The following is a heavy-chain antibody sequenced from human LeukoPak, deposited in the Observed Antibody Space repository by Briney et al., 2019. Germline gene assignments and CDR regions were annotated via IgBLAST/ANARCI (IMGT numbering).Heavy chain of an antibody. Sequence: ASVKVSCKASGYTFTGYYMHWVRQAPGQGLEWMGWINPNSGGTNYAQKFQGRVTMTRDTSISTAYMELSRLRSDDTALYYCTRDAKYSSERSDYWGQGTLVIVSS. D-gene: IGHD6-19*01. V-gene: IGHV1-2*02. CDR1: GYTFTGYY. CDR3: TRDAKYSSERSDY. J-gene: IGHJ4*02. CDR2: INPNSGGT.